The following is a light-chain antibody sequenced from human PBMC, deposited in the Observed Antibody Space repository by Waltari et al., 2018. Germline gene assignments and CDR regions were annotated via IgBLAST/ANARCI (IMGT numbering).Light chain of an antibody. Sequence: DIVMTQSPDSLAVSLGARATINCKSSQSLLYSSNNKNSLAWYQQKQGQPPKLLIYWASSRESGVPDRFSASGSGTDFTLTISSLQAEDVAVYYCQQYYSTPLTFGGGTKVEIK. J-gene: IGKJ4*01. CDR1: QSLLYSSNNKNS. CDR2: WAS. V-gene: IGKV4-1*01. CDR3: QQYYSTPLT.